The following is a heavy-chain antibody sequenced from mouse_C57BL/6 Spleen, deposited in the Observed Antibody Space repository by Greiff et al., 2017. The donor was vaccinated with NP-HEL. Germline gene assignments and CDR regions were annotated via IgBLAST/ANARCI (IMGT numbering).Heavy chain of an antibody. CDR3: ARALNWDGYYAMDY. CDR1: GFTFSDYY. D-gene: IGHD4-1*01. V-gene: IGHV5-16*01. CDR2: INYDGSST. Sequence: EVQVVESEGGLVQPGSSMKLSCTASGFTFSDYYMAWVRQVPEKGLEWVANINYDGSSTYYLDSLKSRFIISRDNAKNILYLQMSSLKSEDTATYYCARALNWDGYYAMDYWGQGTSVTVSS. J-gene: IGHJ4*01.